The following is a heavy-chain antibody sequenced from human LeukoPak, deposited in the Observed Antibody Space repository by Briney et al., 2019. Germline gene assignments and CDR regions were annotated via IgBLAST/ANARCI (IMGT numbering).Heavy chain of an antibody. J-gene: IGHJ4*02. Sequence: PSEILSLTCTVSGGSISSSSYYWGWIRQPPGKVLEWIGRIYYSGSTYYNPSLKSRVTISVDTSKNQFSLKLSSVTAADTAVYYCARGWKDYYDSSGYLFDYWGQGTLVTVSS. V-gene: IGHV4-39*07. CDR1: GGSISSSSYY. CDR3: ARGWKDYYDSSGYLFDY. CDR2: IYYSGST. D-gene: IGHD3-22*01.